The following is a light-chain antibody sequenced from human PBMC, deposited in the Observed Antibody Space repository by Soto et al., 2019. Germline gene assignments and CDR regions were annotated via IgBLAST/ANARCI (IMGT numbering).Light chain of an antibody. V-gene: IGLV2-14*01. Sequence: QSALAQPASMSGSPGQSITISCTGTSSDVGGYNYVSWYQQHPGKAPKLMIYDVSHRPSGVSNRFSGSKSGNTASLTISGLQAEDEADYYCSSYTSSNTLVFGGGTKLTVL. CDR1: SSDVGGYNY. CDR2: DVS. CDR3: SSYTSSNTLV. J-gene: IGLJ2*01.